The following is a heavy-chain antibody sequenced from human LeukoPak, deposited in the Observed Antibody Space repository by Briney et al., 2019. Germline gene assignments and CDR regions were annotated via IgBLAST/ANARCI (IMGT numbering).Heavy chain of an antibody. D-gene: IGHD2-2*01. J-gene: IGHJ4*02. CDR2: IYHSGST. CDR3: ARPGVRYCSSTSCYYGY. CDR1: GGSISSSNW. Sequence: SETLSLTCAVSGGSISSSNWWSWVRQPPGKGLEWIGEIYHSGSTNYNPSLKSRVTISVDTSKNQFSLKLSSVTAADTAVYYCARPGVRYCSSTSCYYGYWGQGTLVTVSS. V-gene: IGHV4-4*02.